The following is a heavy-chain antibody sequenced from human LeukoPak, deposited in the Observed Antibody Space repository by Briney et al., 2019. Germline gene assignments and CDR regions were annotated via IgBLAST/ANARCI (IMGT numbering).Heavy chain of an antibody. J-gene: IGHJ4*02. CDR1: GASISSYY. V-gene: IGHV4-59*01. Sequence: SDTLSLTCTVSGASISSYYWNWIRQPPGKGLEWMGYMHYSGSTNYNPSLKSRVTISVDTSKHQFSLKLNSVTSADTAVYYCARDTRYYDNSGYYYFDYWGRGTLVTVSS. CDR2: MHYSGST. CDR3: ARDTRYYDNSGYYYFDY. D-gene: IGHD3-22*01.